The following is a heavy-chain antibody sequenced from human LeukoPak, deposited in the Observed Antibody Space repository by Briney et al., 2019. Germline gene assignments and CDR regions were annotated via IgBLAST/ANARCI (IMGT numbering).Heavy chain of an antibody. V-gene: IGHV3-33*08. Sequence: GGSLRLSCAASGFTFSSYGMHWVRQAPGKGLEWVAVIWYDVSNKYYADSVKGRFTISRDNSKNTLYLQMNSLRAEDTAVYYCARDFDSSGPNAFDIWGQGTMVTVSS. CDR2: IWYDVSNK. J-gene: IGHJ3*02. CDR3: ARDFDSSGPNAFDI. CDR1: GFTFSSYG. D-gene: IGHD3-22*01.